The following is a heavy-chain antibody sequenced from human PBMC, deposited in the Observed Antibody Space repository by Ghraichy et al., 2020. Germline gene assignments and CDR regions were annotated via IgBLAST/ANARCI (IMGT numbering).Heavy chain of an antibody. V-gene: IGHV3-23*01. J-gene: IGHJ3*02. CDR3: AKDLRSGTDWYAFDI. D-gene: IGHD1-26*01. CDR2: ISGSGGST. Sequence: GGSLRLSCAASGFTFSSYAMSWVRQAPGKGLEWVSAISGSGGSTYYADSVKGRFTISRDNSKNTLYLQMNSLRAEDTAVYYCAKDLRSGTDWYAFDIWGQGTMVTVAS. CDR1: GFTFSSYA.